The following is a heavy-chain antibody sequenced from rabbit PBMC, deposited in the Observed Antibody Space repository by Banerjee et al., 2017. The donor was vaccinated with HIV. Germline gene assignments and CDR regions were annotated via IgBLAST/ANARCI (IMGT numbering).Heavy chain of an antibody. Sequence: QSLEESGGDLVKPGASLTLTCKASGFTLSNYWICWVRQAPGKGLEWIACIYTGDGNTHYASWAKGRFPISKTSSTVDLKMTSLTAADTATYFCARDLAGVIGWNFGLWGPGTLVTVS. V-gene: IGHV1S40*01. J-gene: IGHJ4*01. CDR1: GFTLSNYW. CDR2: IYTGDGNT. D-gene: IGHD4-1*01. CDR3: ARDLAGVIGWNFGL.